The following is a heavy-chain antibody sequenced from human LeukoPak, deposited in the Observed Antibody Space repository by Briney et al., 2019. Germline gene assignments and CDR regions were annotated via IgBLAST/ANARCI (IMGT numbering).Heavy chain of an antibody. CDR1: GGTFSSYT. D-gene: IGHD2-15*01. V-gene: IGHV1-69*05. J-gene: IGHJ5*02. CDR2: IIPIFGTA. Sequence: SVKVSCKASGGTFSSYTIRRVRQAPGQGLEWMGRIIPIFGTANYAQKFQGRVTITTDESTSTAYMELSSLRSEDTAVYYCARAVLGYCSGGSCYGRDWFDPWGQGTLVTVSS. CDR3: ARAVLGYCSGGSCYGRDWFDP.